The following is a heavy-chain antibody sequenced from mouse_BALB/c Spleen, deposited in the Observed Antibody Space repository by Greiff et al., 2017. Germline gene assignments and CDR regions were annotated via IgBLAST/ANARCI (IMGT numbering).Heavy chain of an antibody. Sequence: QVQLQQPGAELVRPGASVKLSCKASGYTFTSYWINWVKQRPGQGLEWIGNIYPSDSYTNYNQKFKDKATLTVDKSSSTAYMQLSSPTSEDSAVYYCTYGNSYYFDYWGQGTLSQSPQ. CDR2: IYPSDSYT. CDR1: GYTFTSYW. D-gene: IGHD2-1*01. CDR3: TYGNSYYFDY. J-gene: IGHJ2*01. V-gene: IGHV1-69*02.